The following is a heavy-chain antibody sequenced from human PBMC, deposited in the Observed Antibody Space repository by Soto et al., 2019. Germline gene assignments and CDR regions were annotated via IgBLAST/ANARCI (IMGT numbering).Heavy chain of an antibody. J-gene: IGHJ4*01. V-gene: IGHV3-53*01. CDR1: GFTVSSNY. CDR3: AREGGGSYYNY. Sequence: GXSLRLSCAASGFTVSSNYLSWVRQAPVKGLEWVSVIYSGGSTYYADSVKGRFTISRDNSKNTLYLQMNSLRAEDTAVYYCAREGGGSYYNYWGQGTLVTVSS. CDR2: IYSGGST. D-gene: IGHD1-26*01.